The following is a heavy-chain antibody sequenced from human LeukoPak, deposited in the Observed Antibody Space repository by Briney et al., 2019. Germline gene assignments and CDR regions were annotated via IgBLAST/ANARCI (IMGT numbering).Heavy chain of an antibody. CDR2: IYYSGST. CDR3: ARAGYDFWSGYANWFDP. CDR1: GGSISSGGYY. D-gene: IGHD3-3*01. Sequence: SETLSLTCTVSGGSISSGGYYWSWIRQHPGKGPEWIGYIYYSGSTYYNPSLKSRVTISVDTSKNQFSLELSSVTAADTAVYYCARAGYDFWSGYANWFDPWGQGTLVTVSS. J-gene: IGHJ5*02. V-gene: IGHV4-31*03.